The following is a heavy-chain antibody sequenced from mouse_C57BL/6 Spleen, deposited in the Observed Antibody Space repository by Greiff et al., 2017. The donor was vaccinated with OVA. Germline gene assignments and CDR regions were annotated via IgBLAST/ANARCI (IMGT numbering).Heavy chain of an antibody. Sequence: QVQLKQSGPELVQPGASVKISCKASGYAFSSSWMNWVKQRPGKGLEWIGRIYPGDGDTNYNGKFKGKATLTADKSSSTAYMQLSSLTSEDSAVYFCVPIYYDYLFAYWGQGTLVTVSA. CDR2: IYPGDGDT. CDR3: VPIYYDYLFAY. D-gene: IGHD2-4*01. J-gene: IGHJ3*01. CDR1: GYAFSSSW. V-gene: IGHV1-82*01.